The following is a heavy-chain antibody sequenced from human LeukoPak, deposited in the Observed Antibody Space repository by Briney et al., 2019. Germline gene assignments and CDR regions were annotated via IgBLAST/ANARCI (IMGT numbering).Heavy chain of an antibody. Sequence: PGGSLRLSCAASGFTFSSYAMSWVRQAPGKGLEWVSPISGSGGSTYYANSVKGRFTISRDNSKSTLYLQMNSLRAEDTAVYSGAKPGSSYDSSDYRDYWGQGTLVTVSS. CDR3: AKPGSSYDSSDYRDY. J-gene: IGHJ4*02. D-gene: IGHD3-22*01. CDR2: ISGSGGST. V-gene: IGHV3-23*01. CDR1: GFTFSSYA.